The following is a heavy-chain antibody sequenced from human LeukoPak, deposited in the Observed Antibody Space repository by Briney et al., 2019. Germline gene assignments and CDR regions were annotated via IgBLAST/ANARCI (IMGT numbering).Heavy chain of an antibody. D-gene: IGHD1-26*01. V-gene: IGHV1-8*02. Sequence: ASVKVSCKASGYTFTNYGVSWVRQATGQGLEWMGWMNPNSGNTGYAQKFQGRVTMTRNTSISTAYMELSSLRSEDTAVYYCARGRWDGFSDYWGQGTLVTVSS. J-gene: IGHJ4*02. CDR3: ARGRWDGFSDY. CDR1: GYTFTNYG. CDR2: MNPNSGNT.